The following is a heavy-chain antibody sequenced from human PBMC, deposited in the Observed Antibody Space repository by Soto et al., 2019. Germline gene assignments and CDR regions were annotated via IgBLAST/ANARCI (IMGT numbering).Heavy chain of an antibody. CDR1: GYTFTSYG. Sequence: QVHLVQSGAEVKKPGASVKVSCKGSGYTFTSYGITWVRQAPGKGLEWMGWISAHNGNTNYAQKLQGRVTVNRDTSTSTAYMELRSLRSDYTAVYYWARGRYGDYWGQGALVTVSS. J-gene: IGHJ4*02. D-gene: IGHD1-1*01. V-gene: IGHV1-18*01. CDR3: ARGRYGDY. CDR2: ISAHNGNT.